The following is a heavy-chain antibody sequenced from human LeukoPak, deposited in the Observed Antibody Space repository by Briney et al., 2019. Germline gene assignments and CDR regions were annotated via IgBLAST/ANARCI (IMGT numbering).Heavy chain of an antibody. CDR1: GGSISSYY. Sequence: SETLSLTCTVSGGSISSYYWSWIRQPPGKGLEWIGYIYYSGSTNYNPFLKSRVTISVDTSKNQFSLKLSSVTAADTAVYYCAREGDGYNSGFDYWGQGTLVTVSS. J-gene: IGHJ4*02. CDR3: AREGDGYNSGFDY. V-gene: IGHV4-59*01. D-gene: IGHD5-24*01. CDR2: IYYSGST.